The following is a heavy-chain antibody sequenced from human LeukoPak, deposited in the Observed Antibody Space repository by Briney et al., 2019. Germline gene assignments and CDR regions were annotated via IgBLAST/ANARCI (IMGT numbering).Heavy chain of an antibody. CDR1: GDSISSDYYY. Sequence: SETLSLTCSVSGDSISSDYYYWSLLRQLPGKGLEWIGYVHHSGSAFYKPSLKSRVTISVAPSTRQFSLEMHSVTAADTAVYYCARDHRTGVSLHFFDYWGQGKLVTVSS. J-gene: IGHJ4*02. V-gene: IGHV4-31*02. CDR2: VHHSGSA. D-gene: IGHD1-1*01. CDR3: ARDHRTGVSLHFFDY.